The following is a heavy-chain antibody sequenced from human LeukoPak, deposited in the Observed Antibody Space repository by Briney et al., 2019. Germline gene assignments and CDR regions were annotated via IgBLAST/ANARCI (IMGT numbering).Heavy chain of an antibody. V-gene: IGHV3-7*01. J-gene: IGHJ6*02. CDR1: GFTFSSYW. Sequence: GGSLRLSCAASGFTFSSYWMTWVRQAPGKGLEWVANIKQDGSEKNYVESVKGRFTISRDNAKNSLYLQMNSLGVEDTAVFYFAKKPAYDILSGFHDYYGMDVWGQGTLVTVSS. D-gene: IGHD3-9*01. CDR2: IKQDGSEK. CDR3: AKKPAYDILSGFHDYYGMDV.